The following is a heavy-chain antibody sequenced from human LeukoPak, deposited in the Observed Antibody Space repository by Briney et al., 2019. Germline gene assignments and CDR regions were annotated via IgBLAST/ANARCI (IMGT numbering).Heavy chain of an antibody. V-gene: IGHV4-31*03. CDR1: GGSISSGGYY. D-gene: IGHD6-13*01. Sequence: SETLSLTCTVSGGSISSGGYYWSWIRQHPGKGLEWIGYIYYSGSTYYNPSLKSRVTISVDTSKNQFSLKLSSVAAAETAVYYCARDTIAAAGTFLDYWGQGTLVTVSS. CDR2: IYYSGST. CDR3: ARDTIAAAGTFLDY. J-gene: IGHJ4*02.